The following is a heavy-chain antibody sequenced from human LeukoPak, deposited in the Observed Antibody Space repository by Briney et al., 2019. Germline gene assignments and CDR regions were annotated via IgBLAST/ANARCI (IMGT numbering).Heavy chain of an antibody. V-gene: IGHV3-30*19. J-gene: IGHJ3*02. Sequence: GGSLRLSCSASGFTFSSYGMHWVRQAPGKGLEWVAVISYDGSNKYYADSVKGRFTIPRDNSKNTLYLQMNSLRAEDTAVYYCARGTTGRGPGAFDIWGQGTMVTVSS. D-gene: IGHD3-10*01. CDR2: ISYDGSNK. CDR1: GFTFSSYG. CDR3: ARGTTGRGPGAFDI.